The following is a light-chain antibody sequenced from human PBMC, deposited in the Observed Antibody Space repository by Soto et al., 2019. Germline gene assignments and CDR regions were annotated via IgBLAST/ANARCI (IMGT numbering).Light chain of an antibody. J-gene: IGKJ3*01. V-gene: IGKV1-9*01. Sequence: DIQLTQSPSFLSASVGDRVTITCRASQGISSYLAWYQQKPGKAPKLLIYGASSLQSGVPSRFSGSGSGTEFTLTSNSLQPEDFATYYCQQLNSYLFTFGPGPKVDIK. CDR2: GAS. CDR1: QGISSY. CDR3: QQLNSYLFT.